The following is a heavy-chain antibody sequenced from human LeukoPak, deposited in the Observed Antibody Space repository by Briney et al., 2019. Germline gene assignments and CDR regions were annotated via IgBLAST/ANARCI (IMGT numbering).Heavy chain of an antibody. CDR2: INPNSSAT. V-gene: IGHV1-2*02. D-gene: IGHD5-12*01. Sequence: ASVKVCCKSAGYTFSDYYMRLVRQPPGQGLELMGCINPNSSATGYAQKFQGRVNMTRDTSISTADMALNSLRSDETAMYYCSRGSALNRAYSGYDPPFHYWGQGTLVAASS. CDR3: SRGSALNRAYSGYDPPFHY. J-gene: IGHJ4*02. CDR1: GYTFSDYY.